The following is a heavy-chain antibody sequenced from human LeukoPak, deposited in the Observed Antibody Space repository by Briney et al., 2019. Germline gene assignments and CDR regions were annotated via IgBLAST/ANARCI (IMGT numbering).Heavy chain of an antibody. V-gene: IGHV3-9*01. D-gene: IGHD6-13*01. CDR2: ISWNSGSI. CDR1: GFTFSSYA. Sequence: PGGSLRLSCAASGFTFSSYAMHWVRQAPGKGLEWVSGISWNSGSIGYADSVKGRFTISRDNAKNSLYLQMNSLRAEDTALYYCAKDIAAAGTRLFDYWGQGALVTVSS. J-gene: IGHJ4*02. CDR3: AKDIAAAGTRLFDY.